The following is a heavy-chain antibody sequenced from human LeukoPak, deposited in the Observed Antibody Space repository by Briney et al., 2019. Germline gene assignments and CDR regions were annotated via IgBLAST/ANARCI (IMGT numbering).Heavy chain of an antibody. D-gene: IGHD2-8*02. CDR3: ASGGRYCTGGACYGD. CDR1: GFIVSDDY. Sequence: GGSLRLSCAASGFIVSDDYISWFRQPPRKGLEWVSVIYSGGATFYADSVKGRFTIFRENSKNTVHSQKNSLRAEDTAVYYCASGGRYCTGGACYGDWGQGTLVTVSS. V-gene: IGHV3-53*01. J-gene: IGHJ4*01. CDR2: IYSGGAT.